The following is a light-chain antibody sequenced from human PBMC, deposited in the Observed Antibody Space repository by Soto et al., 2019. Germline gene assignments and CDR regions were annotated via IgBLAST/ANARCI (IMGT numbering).Light chain of an antibody. J-gene: IGKJ5*01. V-gene: IGKV3-11*01. CDR3: QQRSNWPIT. Sequence: EIVFPHSPATLSLSPWESATLSCRATRSVSSYLAWYQQKPGQAPRLLIYDASSRPTDIPARFSGSGSGTDFTLTISSLEPEDFALYYCQQRSNWPITFGQGTRLEIK. CDR1: RSVSSY. CDR2: DAS.